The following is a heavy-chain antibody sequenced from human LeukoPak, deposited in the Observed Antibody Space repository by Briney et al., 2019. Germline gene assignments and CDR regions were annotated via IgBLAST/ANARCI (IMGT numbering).Heavy chain of an antibody. CDR3: SRDEIVTKHYFDY. CDR1: GFTFSSYA. CDR2: ISFGASYK. V-gene: IGHV3-30*04. Sequence: PGGSLRLSCAASGFTFSSYAMHWVRQAQGEGLEWVAVISFGASYKYYADSVKGRFTISRDNSKNTLYMQMNSLRAEDTAVYYCSRDEIVTKHYFDYWGQGTLVTVSS. D-gene: IGHD1-26*01. J-gene: IGHJ4*02.